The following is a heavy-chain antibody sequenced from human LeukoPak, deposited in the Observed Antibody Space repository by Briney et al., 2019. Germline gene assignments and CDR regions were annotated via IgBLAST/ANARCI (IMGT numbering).Heavy chain of an antibody. CDR1: GGTFSSYA. V-gene: IGHV1-69*01. CDR3: ARRRPERGGGYYFDY. Sequence: GASVKVSCKASGGTFSSYAISWVRQAPGQGLEWMGGIIPIFGTANYAQKFQGRVTITADESTSTAYMELSSLRSEDTAVYYCARRRPERGGGYYFDYWGQGTLVTVSS. D-gene: IGHD3-16*01. CDR2: IIPIFGTA. J-gene: IGHJ4*02.